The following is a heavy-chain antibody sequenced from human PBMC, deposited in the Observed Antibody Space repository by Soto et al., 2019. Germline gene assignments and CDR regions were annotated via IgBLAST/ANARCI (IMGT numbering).Heavy chain of an antibody. Sequence: EVLLVESGGGLIQPGGSLRISCAASGFTVSSTYMTWVRQAPWKGLEWVSVIYRDGSTSSADSVKGRFTISRDNSKNTLSLQMSTLRAEDTAVYSCARGFAVTTGTTDAFDVWGQGTMVTVSS. D-gene: IGHD4-17*01. CDR2: IYRDGST. CDR1: GFTVSSTY. V-gene: IGHV3-53*01. CDR3: ARGFAVTTGTTDAFDV. J-gene: IGHJ3*01.